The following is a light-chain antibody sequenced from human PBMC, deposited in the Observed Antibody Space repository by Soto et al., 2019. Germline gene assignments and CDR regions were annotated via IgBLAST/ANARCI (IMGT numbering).Light chain of an antibody. V-gene: IGLV3-1*01. Sequence: SYELTQPPSVSVSPGQTASIPCSGDRLGGKYVCWYQQKPGQSPLLVLYEDTKRPSGIPERFSGSNSGNTATLTISGTQAMDEADYYCRAWDNGVVFGGGTKVTVL. CDR2: EDT. CDR1: RLGGKY. J-gene: IGLJ2*01. CDR3: RAWDNGVV.